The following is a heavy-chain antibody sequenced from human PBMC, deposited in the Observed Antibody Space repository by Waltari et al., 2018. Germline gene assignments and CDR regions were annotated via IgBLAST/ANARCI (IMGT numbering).Heavy chain of an antibody. CDR1: GFSFRTYA. Sequence: EVQLLESGGGLVQPGGSLRLSCAVSGFSFRTYAMSWVRQAPGRGLEWVSAISGNGDTTHYAESVKGRFTISRDNSRNTLYMQMNSLRAEDTAVYYCAKDRDAGDSLPFDFWGQGTLVTVSS. D-gene: IGHD4-17*01. CDR2: ISGNGDTT. CDR3: AKDRDAGDSLPFDF. J-gene: IGHJ4*02. V-gene: IGHV3-23*01.